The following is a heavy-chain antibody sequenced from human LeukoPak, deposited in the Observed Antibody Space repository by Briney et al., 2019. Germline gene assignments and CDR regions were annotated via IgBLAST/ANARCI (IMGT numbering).Heavy chain of an antibody. CDR2: ISAYNGNT. V-gene: IGHV1-18*01. J-gene: IGHJ6*02. CDR3: ARDGMIIVVVTADYGMDV. CDR1: GYTFTSYG. Sequence: ASVKVSCKASGYTFTSYGISWVRQAPGQGLEWMGWISAYNGNTNYAQKLQGRVTMTTDTSTSTAYMELRSLRSDDTAVYYCARDGMIIVVVTADYGMDVWGQGTTVTVSS. D-gene: IGHD2-21*02.